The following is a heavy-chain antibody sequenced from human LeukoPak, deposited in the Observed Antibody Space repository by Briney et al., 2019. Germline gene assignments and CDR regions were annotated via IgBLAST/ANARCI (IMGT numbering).Heavy chain of an antibody. CDR2: IYSDGPT. J-gene: IGHJ3*02. CDR1: GFTVSLYY. CDR3: ARGWVVATGGFDM. Sequence: PGGSLRLSCAASGFTVSLYYMTWVRQAPGKGLEWVSVIYSDGPTYYADSVKGRFTISRDNSKNTVYLQMNSLRGEDTAVYFCARGWVVATGGFDMWGQGTMVTVSS. D-gene: IGHD2-8*02. V-gene: IGHV3-53*01.